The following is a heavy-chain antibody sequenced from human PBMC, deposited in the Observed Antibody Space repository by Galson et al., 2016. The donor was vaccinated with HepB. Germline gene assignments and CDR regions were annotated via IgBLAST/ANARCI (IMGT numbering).Heavy chain of an antibody. D-gene: IGHD4-23*01. Sequence: SLRLSCAASGFSFSSYAMSWARQAPGKGLEWVSTITGSGGTTYYADSVKGRFTISRDNSKNMLYLQMNSLRAEDTAIYYCAKVGTTVLTPGKYRLEYFQLWGQGTLVTVSS. CDR2: ITGSGGTT. J-gene: IGHJ1*01. V-gene: IGHV3-23*01. CDR3: AKVGTTVLTPGKYRLEYFQL. CDR1: GFSFSSYA.